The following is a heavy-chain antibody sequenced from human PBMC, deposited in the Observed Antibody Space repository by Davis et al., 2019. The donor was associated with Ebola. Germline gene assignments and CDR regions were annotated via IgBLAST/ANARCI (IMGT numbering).Heavy chain of an antibody. CDR2: IYYSGST. J-gene: IGHJ5*02. Sequence: SETLSLTCAVYGGSFSSYYWSWIRQHPGKGLEWIGYIYYSGSTNYNPSLKSRVTISVDTSKNQFSLKLSSVTAADTAVYYCARLQLHYYDSSGYSTTNWFDPWGQGTLVTVSS. CDR1: GGSFSSYY. D-gene: IGHD3-22*01. V-gene: IGHV4-59*08. CDR3: ARLQLHYYDSSGYSTTNWFDP.